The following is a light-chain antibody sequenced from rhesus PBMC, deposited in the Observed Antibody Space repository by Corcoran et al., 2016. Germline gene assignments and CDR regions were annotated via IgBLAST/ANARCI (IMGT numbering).Light chain of an antibody. CDR3: CSYTTSGPRV. CDR2: DVS. Sequence: QSAPTPPPSVSGSPGQAVTISCTGTSSDVGGYTYVSWYQQHPGKAPKLMIYDVSKRPSGVSDRFSGSKSGNTASLTISGLQSEDEADYYCCSYTTSGPRVFGSGTKLTVL. J-gene: IGLJ6*01. V-gene: IGLV2S7*01. CDR1: SSDVGGYTY.